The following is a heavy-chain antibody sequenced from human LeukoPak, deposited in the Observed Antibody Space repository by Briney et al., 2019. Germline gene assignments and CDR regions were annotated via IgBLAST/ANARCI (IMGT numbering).Heavy chain of an antibody. D-gene: IGHD7-27*01. J-gene: IGHJ4*02. CDR2: ISYDGSNK. CDR3: ARGAEITGDLIEAFDY. CDR1: GFTFSSYA. Sequence: GGSLRLSCAASGFTFSSYAMHWVRQAPGKGLEWVAVISYDGSNKYYADSVKGRFTISRDNSKNTLYLQMNSLRAEDTAVYYCARGAEITGDLIEAFDYWGQGTLVTVSS. V-gene: IGHV3-30-3*01.